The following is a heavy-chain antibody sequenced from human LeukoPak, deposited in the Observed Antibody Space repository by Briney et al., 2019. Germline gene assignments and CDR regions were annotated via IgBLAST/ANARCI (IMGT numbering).Heavy chain of an antibody. CDR1: GYSFNTYW. Sequence: GESLKISCKGSGYSFNTYWIAWVRQMPGKGLEWMGIIYPSDSNTRYSPSFQGQVTISADKSISTAYLQWSSLKASDTAMYYCARLGSISRDYWGQGTLVTVSS. D-gene: IGHD6-13*01. J-gene: IGHJ4*02. V-gene: IGHV5-51*01. CDR3: ARLGSISRDY. CDR2: IYPSDSNT.